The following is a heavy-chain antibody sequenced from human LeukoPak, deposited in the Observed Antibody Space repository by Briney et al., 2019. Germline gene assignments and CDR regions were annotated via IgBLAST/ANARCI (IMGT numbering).Heavy chain of an antibody. Sequence: PGGSLRLSCAASGFTFSNYGMHWVRQAPGKGLEWVAFIRYDGSNKYYADSVKGRFTISRDNSKNTLYLQMDSLRAEDTAVYYCAKTGGFVAYYYYMDVWGKGTTVTVSS. CDR2: IRYDGSNK. J-gene: IGHJ6*03. D-gene: IGHD1-14*01. CDR3: AKTGGFVAYYYYMDV. V-gene: IGHV3-30*02. CDR1: GFTFSNYG.